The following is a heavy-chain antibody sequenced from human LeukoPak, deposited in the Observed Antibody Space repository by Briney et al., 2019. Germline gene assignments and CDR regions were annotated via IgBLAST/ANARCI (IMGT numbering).Heavy chain of an antibody. V-gene: IGHV3-9*01. CDR2: ITWDGYRI. D-gene: IGHD5-18*01. CDR3: VKGYSSSWSGYFDS. Sequence: GGSLRLSCEASGFIFVDYVMYWVRQPPGKGLEWVSGITWDGYRIDHVDSVKGRFTISRDNARNSLFLQMNRVRVEDTAFYYCVKGYSSSWSGYFDSWGQGTLVTVAS. J-gene: IGHJ4*02. CDR1: GFIFVDYV.